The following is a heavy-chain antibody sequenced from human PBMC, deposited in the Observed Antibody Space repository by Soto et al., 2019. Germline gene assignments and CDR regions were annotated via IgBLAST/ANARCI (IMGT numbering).Heavy chain of an antibody. Sequence: QVQLVQSGAEVKKPGSSVKVSCKASGGTFSSYAXSWVRQAPXQXXEWMXXXIPIFGTANYAQKFQGRVTITADESTSTAYMELSSLRSEDTAVYYCARSKRCSSTSCYRGYYYYGMDVWGQGTTVTVSS. CDR3: ARSKRCSSTSCYRGYYYYGMDV. J-gene: IGHJ6*02. V-gene: IGHV1-69*01. D-gene: IGHD2-2*02. CDR1: GGTFSSYA. CDR2: XIPIFGTA.